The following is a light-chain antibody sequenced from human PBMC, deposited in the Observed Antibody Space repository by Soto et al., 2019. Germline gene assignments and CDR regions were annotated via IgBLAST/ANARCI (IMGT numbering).Light chain of an antibody. CDR3: QSYDSSLSGSRV. CDR2: VNS. J-gene: IGLJ2*01. Sequence: QSVLTQPPSVSGAPGQRVTISCTGSSSNIGAGYDVHWYQQLPGTAPKLLIYVNSNRPSGVPDRFSGSKSGTSAALAITGLQAEHEADYCGQSYDSSLSGSRVFGGGTKLTV. CDR1: SSNIGAGYD. V-gene: IGLV1-40*01.